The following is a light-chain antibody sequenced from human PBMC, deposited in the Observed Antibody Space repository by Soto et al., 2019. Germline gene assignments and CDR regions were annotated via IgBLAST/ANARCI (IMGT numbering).Light chain of an antibody. CDR3: GAWDGSLSVVL. Sequence: QSVLTQPPSVSAAPGQRVTISCSGSSANIGGNYVSWYQHLPGTAPKLVIYDSNKRASEIPDRFSGSKSGTSATLDITGLQTGDEADYYCGAWDGSLSVVLFGGGTKLTVL. CDR1: SANIGGNY. CDR2: DSN. V-gene: IGLV1-51*01. J-gene: IGLJ2*01.